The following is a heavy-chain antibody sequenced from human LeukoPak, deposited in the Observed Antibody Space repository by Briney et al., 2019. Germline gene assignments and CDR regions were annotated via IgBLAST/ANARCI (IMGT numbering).Heavy chain of an antibody. D-gene: IGHD4-11*01. CDR1: GFTFSTYA. Sequence: GGSLRLSCAGSGFTFSTYAMSWVRQAPGKGLEWVATISGSGANTYYADSVKGRFTISRDNSKNTLYLQLNSLRAEDTAIYYCAKLQRPLPYYFDCWGQGPRVTVSS. CDR3: AKLQRPLPYYFDC. J-gene: IGHJ4*02. CDR2: ISGSGANT. V-gene: IGHV3-23*01.